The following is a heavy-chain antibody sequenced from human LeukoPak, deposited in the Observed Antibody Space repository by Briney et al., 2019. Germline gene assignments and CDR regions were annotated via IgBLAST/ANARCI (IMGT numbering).Heavy chain of an antibody. CDR2: ISYDGSNK. CDR1: GFTFSSYA. CDR3: AREWGPTPYYYDSSGPISPAGY. J-gene: IGHJ4*02. Sequence: PGGSRRLSCAASGFTFSSYAMHWVRQAPGKGLGWVAVISYDGSNKYYSDSVKGRFTISRDNSKNTLYLQMNSLRAEDTAVYYCAREWGPTPYYYDSSGPISPAGYWGQGTLVTVSS. D-gene: IGHD3-22*01. V-gene: IGHV3-30-3*01.